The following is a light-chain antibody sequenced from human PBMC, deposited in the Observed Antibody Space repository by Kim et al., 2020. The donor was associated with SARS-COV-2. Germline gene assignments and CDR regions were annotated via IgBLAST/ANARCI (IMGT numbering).Light chain of an antibody. V-gene: IGLV3-1*01. J-gene: IGLJ2*01. CDR2: QDS. CDR1: KLGDKY. CDR3: QAWDSSTLV. Sequence: SVSPGKTASITCSGDKLGDKYACWYQQKPGQSPVLVIYQDSKRPSGIPERFSGSNSGNTATLIISGTQAMDEADYYCQAWDSSTLVFGGGTQLTVL.